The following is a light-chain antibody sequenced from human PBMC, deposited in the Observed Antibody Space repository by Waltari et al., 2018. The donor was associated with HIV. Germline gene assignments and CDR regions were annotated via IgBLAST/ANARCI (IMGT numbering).Light chain of an antibody. J-gene: IGLJ3*02. Sequence: QPVVPQEPSFSVSPGGTVTISCGLRSGSVSPDSDHRWYTPRPGQDPRTPIYSTDMRSSGAPARFSGSILGNKAALTIAGAQAEDEADYYCVVYLSSGSWVFGGGTKVTVL. CDR1: SGSVSPDSD. CDR2: STD. V-gene: IGLV8-61*01. CDR3: VVYLSSGSWV.